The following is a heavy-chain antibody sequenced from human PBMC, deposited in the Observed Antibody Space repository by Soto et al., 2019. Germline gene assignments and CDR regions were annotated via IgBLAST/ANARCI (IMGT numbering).Heavy chain of an antibody. CDR3: VSQRTIVPTQAYFDY. V-gene: IGHV4-34*01. CDR1: GGSFSVYY. J-gene: IGHJ4*02. D-gene: IGHD3-16*02. Sequence: SETLSLTCAVYGGSFSVYYWSWIRHPPGKGLEWIGEINHSGSTNYNPSLKSRVTISVDTSKNQFSLKLSSVTAADTAVYFCVSQRTIVPTQAYFDYWGPGALVTVSS. CDR2: INHSGST.